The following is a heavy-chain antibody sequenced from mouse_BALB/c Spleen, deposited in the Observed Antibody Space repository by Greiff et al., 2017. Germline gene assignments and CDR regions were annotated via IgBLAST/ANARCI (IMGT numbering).Heavy chain of an antibody. V-gene: IGHV2-6-4*01. D-gene: IGHD2-3*01. CDR3: ARNRDGYSWFAY. CDR2: IWGGGST. Sequence: VKLLESGPGLVAPSQSLSITCTVSGFSLSRYSVHWVRQPPGKGLEWLGMIWGGGSTDYNSALKSRLSISKDNSKSQVFLKMNRLRTDDTAMYYYARNRDGYSWFAYWGQGTLVTVSA. J-gene: IGHJ3*01. CDR1: GFSLSRYS.